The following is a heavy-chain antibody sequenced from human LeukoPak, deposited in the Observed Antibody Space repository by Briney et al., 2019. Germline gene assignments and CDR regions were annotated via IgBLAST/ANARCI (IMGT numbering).Heavy chain of an antibody. V-gene: IGHV3-11*04. D-gene: IGHD5-18*01. Sequence: KAGGSLRLSCAAPGFTFSDYYMSWIRQAPGKGLEWVSYISSSGSTIYYADSVKGRFTISRDNAKNSLYLQMNSLRAEDTAVYYCARAAMVPPYYFDYWGQGTLVTVSS. CDR1: GFTFSDYY. CDR2: ISSSGSTI. J-gene: IGHJ4*02. CDR3: ARAAMVPPYYFDY.